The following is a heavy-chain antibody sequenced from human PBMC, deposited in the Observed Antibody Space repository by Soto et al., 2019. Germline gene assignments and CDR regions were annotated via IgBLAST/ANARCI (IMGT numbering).Heavy chain of an antibody. Sequence: EVQLVQSGAEVKKPGESLRISCKGSGYSFTSYWISWVRQMPGKGLEWMGRIDPSDSYTNYSPSFQGHVTISADKSIRTAHLQGSSPKASENAMYYCALISVDTAAGWYYFDYWGQGTLVTVSS. D-gene: IGHD5-18*01. V-gene: IGHV5-10-1*03. CDR2: IDPSDSYT. CDR3: ALISVDTAAGWYYFDY. J-gene: IGHJ4*02. CDR1: GYSFTSYW.